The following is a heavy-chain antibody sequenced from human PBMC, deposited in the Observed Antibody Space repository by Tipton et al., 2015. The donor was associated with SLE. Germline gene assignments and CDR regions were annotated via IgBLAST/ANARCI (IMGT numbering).Heavy chain of an antibody. Sequence: QSGAEVKKPGASVKVSCKASGYTFTSYGISWVRQAPGQGLEWMGGIIPIFGTANYAQKFQGRVTITADESTSTAYMELSSLRSEDTAVYYCARGPPDHIPFDYWGQGPLVTVSS. V-gene: IGHV1-69*13. CDR3: ARGPPDHIPFDY. CDR1: GYTFTSYG. J-gene: IGHJ4*02. CDR2: IIPIFGTA. D-gene: IGHD2-21*01.